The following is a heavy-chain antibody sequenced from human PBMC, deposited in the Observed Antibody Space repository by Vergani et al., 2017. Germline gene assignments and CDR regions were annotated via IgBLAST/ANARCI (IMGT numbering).Heavy chain of an antibody. Sequence: QVQLVQSGAEVKKPGSSVKVSCKASGGTFSSYAISWVRQAPGQGLEWMGGIIPIFGTANYAPKFQGSVTITAAESTSTAYMDLRSLRSEDTAVYYCARDEYCSSTSCYMWFDPWGEGSLVTVSS. V-gene: IGHV1-69*01. J-gene: IGHJ5*02. CDR2: IIPIFGTA. D-gene: IGHD2-2*02. CDR1: GGTFSSYA. CDR3: ARDEYCSSTSCYMWFDP.